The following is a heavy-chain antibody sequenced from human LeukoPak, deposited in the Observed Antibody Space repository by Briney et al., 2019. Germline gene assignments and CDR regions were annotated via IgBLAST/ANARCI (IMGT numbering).Heavy chain of an antibody. CDR2: INPNSGGT. Sequence: ASVKVSCKASGYTFTGYYMHWVRQAPGQGLEWMGWINPNSGGTNYAQKFQGRVTMTRDTSISTAYMELSRLRSDDTAVYYCAREGDGIAAAGTVYWFDPWGQGTLVTVSS. CDR3: AREGDGIAAAGTVYWFDP. CDR1: GYTFTGYY. D-gene: IGHD6-13*01. V-gene: IGHV1-2*02. J-gene: IGHJ5*02.